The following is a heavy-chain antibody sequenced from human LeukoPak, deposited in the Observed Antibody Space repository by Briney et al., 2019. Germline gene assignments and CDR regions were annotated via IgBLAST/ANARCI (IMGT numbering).Heavy chain of an antibody. J-gene: IGHJ4*02. CDR1: SGSISSSTYY. V-gene: IGHV4-39*07. CDR2: IYYTGST. Sequence: PSETLSLTCTVSSGSISSSTYYWGWIRQPPGKGLEWIGTIYYTGSTYYNPSLKSRVTISVDTSKNQFSLKLSSVTAADTAVYYCARGVRLGDSSGYYFDYWGQGTLVTVSS. D-gene: IGHD6-19*01. CDR3: ARGVRLGDSSGYYFDY.